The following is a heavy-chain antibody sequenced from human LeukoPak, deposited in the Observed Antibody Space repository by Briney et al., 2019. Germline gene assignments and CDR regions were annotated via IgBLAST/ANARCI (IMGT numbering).Heavy chain of an antibody. V-gene: IGHV4-39*01. CDR1: GGSISSSSYY. D-gene: IGHD3-3*01. Sequence: PSETLSLTCTVSGGSISSSSYYWGWIRQPPGKGLEWIGSIYYSGSTYYNPSLKSRVTISVDTSKNQFSLKLSSVTAADTAVYYCARVGYDFWSGHYYYYYYMDVWGKGTTVTVSS. CDR3: ARVGYDFWSGHYYYYYYMDV. CDR2: IYYSGST. J-gene: IGHJ6*03.